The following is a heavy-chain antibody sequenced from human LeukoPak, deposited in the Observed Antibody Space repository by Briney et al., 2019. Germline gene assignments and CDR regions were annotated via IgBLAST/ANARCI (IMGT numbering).Heavy chain of an antibody. V-gene: IGHV1-69*04. D-gene: IGHD6-6*01. Sequence: SVKVSCKASGGTFSSYALSWVRQAPGQGLEWMGRIIPILGIANYAQKFQGRVTITADKSTSTAYMELSSLRSEDTAVYYCARDPTYSSSSPYYYYYGMDVWGQGTTVTVSS. CDR1: GGTFSSYA. J-gene: IGHJ6*02. CDR2: IIPILGIA. CDR3: ARDPTYSSSSPYYYYYGMDV.